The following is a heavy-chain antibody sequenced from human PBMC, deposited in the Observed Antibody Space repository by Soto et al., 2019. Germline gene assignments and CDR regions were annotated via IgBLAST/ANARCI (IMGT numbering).Heavy chain of an antibody. CDR1: GITFSNYA. CDR3: ARGGQDIVVVPAASPYYYYGLDV. Sequence: VQLLESGGGLVQPGGSLRLSCTASGITFSNYAMSWVRQAPGKGLEWLSYISSSDSTINYADSVKGRFTISRDNAKNSLFLQMNSLRADDTAVYYCARGGQDIVVVPAASPYYYYGLDVWGQGTTVTVSS. CDR2: ISSSDSTI. D-gene: IGHD2-2*01. J-gene: IGHJ6*02. V-gene: IGHV3-11*01.